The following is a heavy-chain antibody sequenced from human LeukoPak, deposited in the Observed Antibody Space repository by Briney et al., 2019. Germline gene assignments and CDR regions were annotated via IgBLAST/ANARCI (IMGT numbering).Heavy chain of an antibody. CDR2: INPNSGGT. V-gene: IGHV1-2*02. CDR1: GYTFTSYY. CDR3: ARDHGTDGTTFSLNFDC. J-gene: IGHJ4*02. D-gene: IGHD1-1*01. Sequence: ASVKVSCKASGYTFTSYYIHWVRQAPGQGLEWMGWINPNSGGTNYAQKFQGGVTMTTDTSISTVYMELTRLTSDDTAVYYCARDHGTDGTTFSLNFDCWGQGTLVTASS.